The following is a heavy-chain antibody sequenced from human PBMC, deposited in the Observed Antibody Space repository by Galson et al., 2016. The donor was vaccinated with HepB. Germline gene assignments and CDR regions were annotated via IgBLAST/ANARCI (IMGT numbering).Heavy chain of an antibody. CDR1: GITFGSHA. V-gene: IGHV3-30*03. CDR2: ISNDGGNQ. CDR3: VRFQDDYDFWCDYYWLNDYFDY. Sequence: SLRLSCAASGITFGSHAMHWVRQAPGKGLEWVAVISNDGGNQYYRDSVKGRFTISRDNSKNMLFLQMNSLRAEDTAVYYCVRFQDDYDFWCDYYWLNDYFDYWGQGTLVTVSS. J-gene: IGHJ4*02. D-gene: IGHD3-3*01.